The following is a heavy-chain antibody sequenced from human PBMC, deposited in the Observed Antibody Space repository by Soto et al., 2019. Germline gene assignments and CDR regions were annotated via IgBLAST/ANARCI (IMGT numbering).Heavy chain of an antibody. Sequence: EVQLVESGGGLVQPGGSLRLSCAASGLTYSTYWMYWVRQAPRKGLVWVSRTNSDGSDTSYADSVKGRFTISRDNAKNTLYLQMNSLRAEDTAVYYCARDRGWSLFDYWGQGTLVTVSS. CDR2: TNSDGSDT. J-gene: IGHJ4*02. V-gene: IGHV3-74*01. D-gene: IGHD6-19*01. CDR1: GLTYSTYW. CDR3: ARDRGWSLFDY.